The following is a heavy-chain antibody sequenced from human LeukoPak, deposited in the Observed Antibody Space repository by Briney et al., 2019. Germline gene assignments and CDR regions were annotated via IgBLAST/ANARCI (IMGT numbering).Heavy chain of an antibody. CDR3: ARTLRIAVAGDDY. Sequence: SETLSLTCAVYGGSFSGYYWSWIRQPPGKGLEWIGEINHSGSTNYNPSLKSRVTISVDTSKNQFSLKLSSVTAADTAVYYCARTLRIAVAGDDYWGQGTLVTVSS. CDR1: GGSFSGYY. CDR2: INHSGST. D-gene: IGHD6-19*01. J-gene: IGHJ4*02. V-gene: IGHV4-34*01.